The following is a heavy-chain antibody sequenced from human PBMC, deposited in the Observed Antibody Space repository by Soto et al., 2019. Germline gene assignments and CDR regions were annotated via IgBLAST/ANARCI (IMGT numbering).Heavy chain of an antibody. CDR3: ARFNIVVVPAAISGWFDP. Sequence: PSETLSLTCTVSGGSISSYYWSWIRQPPGKGLEWIGYIYYSGSTNYNPSLKSRATISVDTSKNQFSLKLSSVTAADTAVYYCARFNIVVVPAAISGWFDPWGQGTLVTVS. CDR1: GGSISSYY. V-gene: IGHV4-59*01. CDR2: IYYSGST. J-gene: IGHJ5*02. D-gene: IGHD2-2*01.